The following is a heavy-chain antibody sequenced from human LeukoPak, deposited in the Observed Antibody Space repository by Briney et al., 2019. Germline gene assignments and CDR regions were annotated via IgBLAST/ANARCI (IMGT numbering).Heavy chain of an antibody. Sequence: PGGSLRLSCAASGFTFSSFEMNWVRQAPGKGLEWVSYISSSGSTIYHTDSVRGRLIISRDNAKNSLYLQMNSLRAEDTAIYYCARWLDVWGNGTTVTVSS. CDR3: ARWLDV. V-gene: IGHV3-48*03. CDR1: GFTFSSFE. J-gene: IGHJ6*04. CDR2: ISSSGSTI.